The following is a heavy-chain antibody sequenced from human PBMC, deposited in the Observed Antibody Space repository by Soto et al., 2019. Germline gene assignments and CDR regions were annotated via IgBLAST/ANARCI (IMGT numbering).Heavy chain of an antibody. CDR3: AKDSSGLLEWLLYRGWFDP. J-gene: IGHJ5*02. V-gene: IGHV3-23*01. CDR1: GCTFSSYA. D-gene: IGHD3-3*01. CDR2: ISGSGGST. Sequence: PGGYLRLSCAASGCTFSSYAMSWVRQAPGKGLEWVSAISGSGGSTYYADSVKRRFTISRDNSKNTLYLQMNSLRAEDTAVYYCAKDSSGLLEWLLYRGWFDPWGQGNLVTVSS.